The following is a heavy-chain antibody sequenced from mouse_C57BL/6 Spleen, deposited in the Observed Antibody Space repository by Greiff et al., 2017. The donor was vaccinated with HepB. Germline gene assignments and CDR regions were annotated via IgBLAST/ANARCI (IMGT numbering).Heavy chain of an antibody. D-gene: IGHD1-1*01. V-gene: IGHV1-20*01. CDR2: INPYNGDT. CDR3: ASGSSDVTFAY. J-gene: IGHJ3*01. Sequence: EVQLQQSGPELVKPGDSVKISCKASGYSFTGYFMNWVMQSHGKSLEWIGRINPYNGDTFYNQKFKGKATLTVDKSSSTAHMELRSLTSEDSAVYYCASGSSDVTFAYWGQGTLVTVSA. CDR1: GYSFTGYF.